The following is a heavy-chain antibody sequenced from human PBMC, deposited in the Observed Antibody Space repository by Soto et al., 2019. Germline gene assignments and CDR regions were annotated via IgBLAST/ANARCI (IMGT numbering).Heavy chain of an antibody. Sequence: SETLSLTXTVYGGSFSGYYWSWIRQPPGKGLEWIGEINHSGGTNYNPSLKSRVTISVDTSKNQFSLKLSSVTAADTAVYYCARTGASTSLSFFDYWGQGTLVTVSS. CDR2: INHSGGT. J-gene: IGHJ4*02. D-gene: IGHD3-16*01. CDR1: GGSFSGYY. V-gene: IGHV4-34*01. CDR3: ARTGASTSLSFFDY.